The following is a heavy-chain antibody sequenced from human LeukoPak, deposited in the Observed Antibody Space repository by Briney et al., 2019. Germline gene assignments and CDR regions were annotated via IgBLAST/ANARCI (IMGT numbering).Heavy chain of an antibody. CDR2: ISYDGSTK. V-gene: IGHV3-30*03. CDR3: ARVVDHDYGDYYLDY. Sequence: GGSLRLSCTASGFTFSTYGMHWVRQAPGMGLEWVTLISYDGSTKYYSDSVKGRLTISRDNSKNTLYLQMNSLRAEDTAVYYCARVVDHDYGDYYLDYWGQGTLVTVSS. J-gene: IGHJ4*02. CDR1: GFTFSTYG. D-gene: IGHD4-17*01.